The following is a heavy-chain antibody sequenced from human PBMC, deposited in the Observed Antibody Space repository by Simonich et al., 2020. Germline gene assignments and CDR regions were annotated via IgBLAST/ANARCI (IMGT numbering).Heavy chain of an antibody. V-gene: IGHV4-39*01. D-gene: IGHD2-8*01. Sequence: QLQLQESGPGLVKPSETLSLTCTVSGGSISSNSYYWGWIRQPPGKGLGWSGGIYYRGSTYYNPSLKSRVTISVDTSKNQFSLKLSSVTAADTAVYYCARQRVLMVYAIDYWGQGTLVTVSS. CDR3: ARQRVLMVYAIDY. CDR1: GGSISSNSYY. J-gene: IGHJ4*02. CDR2: IYYRGST.